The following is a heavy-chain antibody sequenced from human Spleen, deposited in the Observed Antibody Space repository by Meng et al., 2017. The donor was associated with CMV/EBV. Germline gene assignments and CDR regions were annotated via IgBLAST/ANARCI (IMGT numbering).Heavy chain of an antibody. Sequence: GESLKISCAASGFTFSDYYMSWIRQAPGKGLEWVSYISSSGSTIYYADSVKGRFTISRDNAKNSLYLQMNSLRAEDTAVYYCVGRTIFGVVIPGAFDNWGQGTMVTVSS. J-gene: IGHJ3*02. CDR2: ISSSGSTI. CDR3: VGRTIFGVVIPGAFDN. V-gene: IGHV3-11*01. D-gene: IGHD3-3*01. CDR1: GFTFSDYY.